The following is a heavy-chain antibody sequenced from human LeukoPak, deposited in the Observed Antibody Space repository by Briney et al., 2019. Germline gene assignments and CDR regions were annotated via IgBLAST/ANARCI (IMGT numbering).Heavy chain of an antibody. CDR1: GFTFSSFA. D-gene: IGHD3-10*02. CDR3: ARDDAGSYYVIDY. Sequence: GGSLRLSCAASGFTFSSFAMQWVRQAPGKGLEWVSVISYDANKKYYADSVKGRFTISRDNSKNTLDLQMNTLRGEETAVYYCARDDAGSYYVIDYWGQGTLVTVSS. CDR2: ISYDANKK. J-gene: IGHJ4*02. V-gene: IGHV3-30-3*01.